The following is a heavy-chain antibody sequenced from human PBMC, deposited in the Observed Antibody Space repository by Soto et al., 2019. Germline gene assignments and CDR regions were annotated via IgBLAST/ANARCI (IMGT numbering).Heavy chain of an antibody. V-gene: IGHV4-34*01. CDR3: ARNRVATIGGLPGMDV. J-gene: IGHJ6*02. D-gene: IGHD5-12*01. CDR2: INHSGGT. CDR1: GGSFSGYY. Sequence: SETLSLTCAVYGGSFSGYYWSWIRQPPGKGLEWIGEINHSGGTNYNPSLKSRVTISVDTSKNQFSLKLSSVTAADTAVYYCARNRVATIGGLPGMDVLGQGTRVTVSS.